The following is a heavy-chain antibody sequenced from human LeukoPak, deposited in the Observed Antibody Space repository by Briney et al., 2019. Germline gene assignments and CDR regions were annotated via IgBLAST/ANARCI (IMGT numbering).Heavy chain of an antibody. CDR2: IYYSAST. CDR1: GGSISSHY. V-gene: IGHV4-59*11. Sequence: PSETLSLTCTVSGGSISSHYWSWIRQPPGKGLEWIGYIYYSASTNYNPSLKSRVTISVDTSKNQFSLKLSSVTAADTAVYYCARFHIAARPDYYYYMDVWGKGTTVTVSS. CDR3: ARFHIAARPDYYYYMDV. D-gene: IGHD6-6*01. J-gene: IGHJ6*03.